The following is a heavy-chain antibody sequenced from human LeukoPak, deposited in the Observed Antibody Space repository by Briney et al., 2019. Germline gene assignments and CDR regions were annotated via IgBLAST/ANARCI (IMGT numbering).Heavy chain of an antibody. V-gene: IGHV3-21*01. CDR1: GFTFSGYS. CDR3: AKWLILSNDAFDI. Sequence: GGSLRLSCAASGFTFSGYSMNWVRQAPGKGLEWVSSISSSSSYIYYADSVKGRFTISRDNAKNSLYLQMNSLRAEDTAVYYCAKWLILSNDAFDIWGQGTMVTVSS. D-gene: IGHD6-19*01. J-gene: IGHJ3*02. CDR2: ISSSSSYI.